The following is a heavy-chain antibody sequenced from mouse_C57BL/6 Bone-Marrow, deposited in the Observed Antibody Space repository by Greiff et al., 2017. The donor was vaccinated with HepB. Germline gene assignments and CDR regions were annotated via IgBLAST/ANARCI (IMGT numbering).Heavy chain of an antibody. CDR1: GYTFTSYW. V-gene: IGHV1-59*01. J-gene: IGHJ2*01. Sequence: QVQLQQPGAELVRPGTSVKLSCKASGYTFTSYWMHWVKQRPGQGLEWIGVIDPADSYTNYNQKFKGTATLTVDTSSSTAYMQLSSLTSEDSAVYYCARSFYYYGSRAFDYWGQGTTLTVSS. CDR3: ARSFYYYGSRAFDY. CDR2: IDPADSYT. D-gene: IGHD1-1*01.